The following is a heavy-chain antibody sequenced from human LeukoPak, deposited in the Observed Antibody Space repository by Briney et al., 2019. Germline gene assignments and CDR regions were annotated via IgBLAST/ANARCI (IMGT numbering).Heavy chain of an antibody. CDR2: TYYRSMWYD. V-gene: IGHV6-1*01. CDR1: GDSVSSNSAA. Sequence: SQTLSLTCAISGDSVSSNSAAWHWLRQSPSRGLEWLGTTYYRSMWYDDYAVSVRGRVTINPDTSKNQLFLQLNSVTPEDTAVYYCAKGTLVGGFDYWGQGTLVIVSS. D-gene: IGHD2-15*01. J-gene: IGHJ4*02. CDR3: AKGTLVGGFDY.